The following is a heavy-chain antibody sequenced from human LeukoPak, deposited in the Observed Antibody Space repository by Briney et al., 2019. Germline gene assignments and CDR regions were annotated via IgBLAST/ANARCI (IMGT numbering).Heavy chain of an antibody. CDR1: GGSIINRDYY. CDR3: ARETSFCDY. CDR2: VYYSGRT. Sequence: PSETLSLTCTVSGGSIINRDYYWGWIRQPPGKGLEWIGSVYYSGRTDYNPSLKSRVTISVDTSKNQFSLKLSSVTAADTAVYYCARETSFCDYWGQGTLVTVSS. J-gene: IGHJ4*02. D-gene: IGHD2-15*01. V-gene: IGHV4-39*07.